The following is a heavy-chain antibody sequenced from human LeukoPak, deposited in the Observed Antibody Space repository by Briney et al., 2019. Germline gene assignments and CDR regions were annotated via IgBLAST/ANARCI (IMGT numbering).Heavy chain of an antibody. Sequence: GESLKISCKGSGYSFTSYWIGWVRQVPGKGLEWMGIIYPGDSDTRYSPSFQGQVTISADKSISTAYLQWSSLKASDTAMYYCARFSRLWTGIAAAADYWGQGTLVTVSS. CDR2: IYPGDSDT. CDR3: ARFSRLWTGIAAAADY. CDR1: GYSFTSYW. V-gene: IGHV5-51*01. D-gene: IGHD6-13*01. J-gene: IGHJ4*02.